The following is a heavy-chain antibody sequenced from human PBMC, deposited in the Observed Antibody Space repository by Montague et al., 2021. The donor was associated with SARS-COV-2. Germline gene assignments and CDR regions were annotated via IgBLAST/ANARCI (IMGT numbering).Heavy chain of an antibody. CDR2: IYHSGTT. V-gene: IGHV4-38-2*02. Sequence: SETLSLTCTVSGLSISTDYYCCWIRQPPRKLLESIESIYHSGTTYYNLSLNSRVTISENTSKNQFSLKLTSVTAADTAVYYCASFYDSTGHVGYWGQGTLVTVSS. CDR3: ASFYDSTGHVGY. J-gene: IGHJ4*02. CDR1: GLSISTDYY. D-gene: IGHD3-22*01.